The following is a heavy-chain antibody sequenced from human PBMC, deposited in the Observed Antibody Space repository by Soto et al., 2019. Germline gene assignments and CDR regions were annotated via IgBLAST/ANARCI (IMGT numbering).Heavy chain of an antibody. J-gene: IGHJ6*02. CDR1: GFTFISYA. Sequence: GGALRLSCAASGFTFISYAMSWVRQAPGKGLEWVSAISCSGGSTYYSDSVKGRFTISRDNSKNTLYLQMNSLRAEDTAVYYCAQGVVPAANSYYSYGMDVWGQGTTVTVSS. D-gene: IGHD2-2*01. V-gene: IGHV3-23*01. CDR3: AQGVVPAANSYYSYGMDV. CDR2: ISCSGGST.